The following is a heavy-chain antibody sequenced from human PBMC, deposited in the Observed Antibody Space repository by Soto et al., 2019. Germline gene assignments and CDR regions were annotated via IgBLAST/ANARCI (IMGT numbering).Heavy chain of an antibody. V-gene: IGHV4-31*03. Sequence: PSETLPLTCTVSGGSISSGGYYWSWIRQHPGKGLEWIGYIYYSGSTYYNPSLKSRVTISVDTSKNQFSLKLSSVTAADTAVYYCASLSLDILTGYYFDYWGQGTLVTVSS. J-gene: IGHJ4*02. CDR3: ASLSLDILTGYYFDY. CDR2: IYYSGST. D-gene: IGHD3-9*01. CDR1: GGSISSGGYY.